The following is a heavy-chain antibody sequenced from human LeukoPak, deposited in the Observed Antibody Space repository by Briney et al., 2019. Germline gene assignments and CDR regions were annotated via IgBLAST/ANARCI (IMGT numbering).Heavy chain of an antibody. CDR3: ARDPLGYGDYGGY. D-gene: IGHD4-17*01. Sequence: QSGGSLRLSCAASGFTFSSYAMSWVRQAPGKGLEWVSDISGSGGSTYYADSVKGRFTISRDNSKNTLYLQMNSLRAEDTAVYYCARDPLGYGDYGGYWGQGTLVTVSS. CDR1: GFTFSSYA. V-gene: IGHV3-23*01. CDR2: ISGSGGST. J-gene: IGHJ4*02.